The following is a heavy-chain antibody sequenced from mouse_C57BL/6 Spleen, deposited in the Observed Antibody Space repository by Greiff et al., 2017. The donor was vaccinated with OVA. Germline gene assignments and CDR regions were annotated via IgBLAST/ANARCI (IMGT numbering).Heavy chain of an antibody. CDR1: GYSFTGYF. Sequence: EVKLEESGPELVKPGDSVKISCKASGYSFTGYFMNWVMQSHGKSLEWIGRINPYNGDTFYNQKFKGKATLTVDKSSSTAHMELRSLTSEDSAVYYCARNRDDGYPWFAYWGQGTLVTVSA. V-gene: IGHV1-20*01. CDR2: INPYNGDT. D-gene: IGHD2-3*01. CDR3: ARNRDDGYPWFAY. J-gene: IGHJ3*01.